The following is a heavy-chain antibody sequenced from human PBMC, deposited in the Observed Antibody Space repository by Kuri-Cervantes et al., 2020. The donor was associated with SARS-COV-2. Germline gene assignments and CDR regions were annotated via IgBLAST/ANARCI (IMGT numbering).Heavy chain of an antibody. D-gene: IGHD3-3*01. J-gene: IGHJ5*02. CDR3: ARFNTIFDP. CDR2: IIPIFGTA. V-gene: IGHV1-69*13. CDR1: GYTFTSYY. Sequence: SVKVSCKASGYTFTSYYMHWVRQAPGQGLEWMGGIIPIFGTANYAQKFQGRVTITADESISTAYMELSRLRSDDTAVYYCARFNTIFDPWGQGTLVTVSS.